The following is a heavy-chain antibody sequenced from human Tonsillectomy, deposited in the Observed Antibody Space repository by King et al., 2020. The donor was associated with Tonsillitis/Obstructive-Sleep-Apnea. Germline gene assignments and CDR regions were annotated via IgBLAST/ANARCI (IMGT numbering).Heavy chain of an antibody. D-gene: IGHD2-2*02. J-gene: IGHJ5*02. CDR1: VGSFSGYY. V-gene: IGHV4-34*01. Sequence: VQLQQWGAGLSKPSETLSLTCAVYVGSFSGYYWSWIRQPPGKGLEWIGEINHSGSANYNPSLKSRRVTISVDTSKNQFSLKLSSVTAADTAVYYCARGRYCSSTSCYTPTNNWFDPWGQGTLVTVSS. CDR2: INHSGSA. CDR3: ARGRYCSSTSCYTPTNNWFDP.